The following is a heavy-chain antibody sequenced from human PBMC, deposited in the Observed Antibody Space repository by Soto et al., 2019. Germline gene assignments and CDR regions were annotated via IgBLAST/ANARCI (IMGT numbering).Heavy chain of an antibody. CDR2: ISAYNGNT. D-gene: IGHD3-10*01. Sequence: QVQLVQSGAEVKTPGASVKVSCKASGYTFTSYGISWVRQAPGQGLEWMGWISAYNGNTNYAQKLQGRVTMTTDTSTSTAYMELRSLRSDDTAVYYCARDVGGSITMVRGVIITEFDYWGQGTLVTVSS. J-gene: IGHJ4*02. CDR3: ARDVGGSITMVRGVIITEFDY. V-gene: IGHV1-18*01. CDR1: GYTFTSYG.